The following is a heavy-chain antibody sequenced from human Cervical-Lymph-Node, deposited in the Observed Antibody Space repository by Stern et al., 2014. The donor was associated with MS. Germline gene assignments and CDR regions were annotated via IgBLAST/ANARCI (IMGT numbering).Heavy chain of an antibody. CDR2: IYPGDSDT. J-gene: IGHJ6*02. V-gene: IGHV5-51*01. Sequence: EVQLVESGAEVKKPGESLKISCKGSGYSFTSYWIGWVRQMPGKGLEWMGLIYPGDSDTRYSPSFQGQVTISADKSISTAYLQWSSLKASDTAMYYCARGVYFKQQLAYGMDVWGQGTTVTVSS. CDR1: GYSFTSYW. CDR3: ARGVYFKQQLAYGMDV. D-gene: IGHD6-13*01.